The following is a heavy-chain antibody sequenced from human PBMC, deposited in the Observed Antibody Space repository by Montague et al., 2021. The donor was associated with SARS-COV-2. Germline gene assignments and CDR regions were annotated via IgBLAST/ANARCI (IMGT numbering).Heavy chain of an antibody. V-gene: IGHV4-59*01. CDR3: ARGSGWMGNAFDI. CDR2: IYYSGST. Sequence: SETLSLTCTVSGGSISSYYWSWIRQPPGKGLEWIGYIYYSGSTXXXPSXKGRVTISVDTSKNQFSLKLSFVTAADTAVYYCARGSGWMGNAFDIWGQGTMVTVSS. CDR1: GGSISSYY. J-gene: IGHJ3*02. D-gene: IGHD6-19*01.